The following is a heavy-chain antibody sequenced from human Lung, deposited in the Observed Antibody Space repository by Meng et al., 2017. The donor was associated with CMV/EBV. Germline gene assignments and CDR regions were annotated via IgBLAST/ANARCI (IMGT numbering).Heavy chain of an antibody. Sequence: VPLRRSGTGCVKPSRPLSPPCVVSGGSISSSNWWSWVRQPPGKGLEWIGEIYHSGSTNYNPSLKSRVTISVDKSKNQFSLKLSSVTAADTAVYYCASFPPPGKQWLVTDYWGQGTLVTVSS. CDR1: GGSISSSNW. J-gene: IGHJ4*02. D-gene: IGHD6-19*01. CDR2: IYHSGST. V-gene: IGHV4-4*02. CDR3: ASFPPPGKQWLVTDY.